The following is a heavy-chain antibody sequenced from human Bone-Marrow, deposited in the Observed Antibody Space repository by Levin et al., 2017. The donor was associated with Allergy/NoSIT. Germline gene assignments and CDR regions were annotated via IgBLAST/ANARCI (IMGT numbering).Heavy chain of an antibody. Sequence: PGGSLRLSCEVSGFTFNNYAMTWVRQAPGKGLEWVSAISGTATSTFYADSVKGRFTISRDSSKNTLYLQMNSLRPEDTGVYYCAKQAVTPTHVDYWGQGALVTFSS. V-gene: IGHV3-23*01. CDR3: AKQAVTPTHVDY. D-gene: IGHD4-11*01. CDR1: GFTFNNYA. J-gene: IGHJ4*02. CDR2: ISGTATST.